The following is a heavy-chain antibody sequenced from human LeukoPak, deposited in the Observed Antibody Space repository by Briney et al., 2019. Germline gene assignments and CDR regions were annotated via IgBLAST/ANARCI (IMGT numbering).Heavy chain of an antibody. CDR3: AKDSAGNDY. CDR2: IKQDGSEK. D-gene: IGHD6-13*01. V-gene: IGHV3-7*01. CDR1: GFTFSTYW. Sequence: GGSLRLSCAASGFTFSTYWMSWVRQAPGKGLEWVANIKQDGSEKYYVDSVKGRFTISRDNAKNSLYLQMNSLRAEDTAMYYCAKDSAGNDYWGQGTLVTVSS. J-gene: IGHJ4*02.